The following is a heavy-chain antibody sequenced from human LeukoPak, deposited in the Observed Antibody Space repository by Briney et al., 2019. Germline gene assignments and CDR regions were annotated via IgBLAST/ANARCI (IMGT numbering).Heavy chain of an antibody. CDR2: IRSKAYGGTT. Sequence: PGGSLRLSCAASGFTFNTYTMNWVRQAPGKGLEWVGFIRSKAYGGTTEYAASVKGRFTISRDDSKSIAYLQMNSLKTEDTAVYYCTRGRRATHDYWGQGTLVTVSS. J-gene: IGHJ4*02. D-gene: IGHD1-26*01. CDR3: TRGRRATHDY. V-gene: IGHV3-49*04. CDR1: GFTFNTYT.